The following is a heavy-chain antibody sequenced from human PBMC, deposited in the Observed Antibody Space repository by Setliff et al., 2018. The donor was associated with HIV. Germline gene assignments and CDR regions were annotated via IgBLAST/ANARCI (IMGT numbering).Heavy chain of an antibody. J-gene: IGHJ4*02. CDR3: ATILAGRVRRHRGFV. Sequence: ASVKVSCKVSGDTLSELSMHWVRQTLGKGLEWMGGFDPGTDETIYAPRFQDRVTMTEDTSTSTAFMELSSLRSEDTAVYYCATILAGRVRRHRGFVWGQGTQVTVSS. V-gene: IGHV1-24*01. D-gene: IGHD2-15*01. CDR2: FDPGTDET. CDR1: GDTLSELS.